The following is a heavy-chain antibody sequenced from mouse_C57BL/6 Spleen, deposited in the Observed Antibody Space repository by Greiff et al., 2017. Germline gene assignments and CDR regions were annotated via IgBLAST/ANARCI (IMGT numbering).Heavy chain of an antibody. CDR1: GYAFSSYW. V-gene: IGHV1-80*01. CDR3: AREDDSYYGNFCYAMDY. CDR2: IYPGDGDT. D-gene: IGHD2-10*01. J-gene: IGHJ4*01. Sequence: QVQLKQSGAELAKPGASVKISCKASGYAFSSYWMNWVKQRPGKGLEWIGQIYPGDGDTNYNGKFKGKATLTADKSSSTAYMQLSSLTSEDSAVYFGAREDDSYYGNFCYAMDYWGQGTSVTVSS.